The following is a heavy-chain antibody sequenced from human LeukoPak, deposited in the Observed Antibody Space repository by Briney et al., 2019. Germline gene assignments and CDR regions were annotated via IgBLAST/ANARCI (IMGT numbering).Heavy chain of an antibody. D-gene: IGHD6-19*01. CDR1: GFTFSSYA. V-gene: IGHV3-48*03. J-gene: IGHJ4*02. CDR3: TIAVAGYFDY. Sequence: GGSLRLSCAASGFTFSSYAMSWVRQAPGKGLEWVSYISSSGSTIYYADSVKGRFTISRDNAKNSLYLQMNSLRAEDTAVYYCTIAVAGYFDYWGQGTLVTVSS. CDR2: ISSSGSTI.